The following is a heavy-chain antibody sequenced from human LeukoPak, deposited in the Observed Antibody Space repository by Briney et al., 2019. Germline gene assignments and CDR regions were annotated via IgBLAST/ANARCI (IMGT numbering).Heavy chain of an antibody. CDR1: GYTFTSYG. CDR2: INPNSGGT. Sequence: GASVKVSCKASGYTFTSYGISWVRQAPGQGLEWMGWINPNSGGTNYAQKFQGRVTMTRDTSISTAYMELSRLRSDDTAVYYCARGPGDYVYYYYYYYMDVWGKGTTVTVSS. CDR3: ARGPGDYVYYYYYYYMDV. D-gene: IGHD4-17*01. J-gene: IGHJ6*03. V-gene: IGHV1-2*02.